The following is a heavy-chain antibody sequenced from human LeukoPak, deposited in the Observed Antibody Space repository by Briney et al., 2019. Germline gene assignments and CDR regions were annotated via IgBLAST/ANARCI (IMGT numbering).Heavy chain of an antibody. CDR3: ARDQAEQWLVHRYFDL. CDR2: IYTSGST. V-gene: IGHV4-4*07. D-gene: IGHD6-19*01. Sequence: SETLSLTCTVSGGSISSYYWSWIRQPAGKGLEWIGRIYTSGSTNYNPSLKSRVTMSVDTSKNQFSLKLSSVTAADTAVYYCARDQAEQWLVHRYFDLWGRGTPVTVSS. CDR1: GGSISSYY. J-gene: IGHJ2*01.